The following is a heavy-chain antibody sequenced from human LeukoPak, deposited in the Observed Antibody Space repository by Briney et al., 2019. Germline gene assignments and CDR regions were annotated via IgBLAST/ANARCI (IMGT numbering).Heavy chain of an antibody. V-gene: IGHV3-21*01. J-gene: IGHJ5*02. CDR2: ISGTSSYM. CDR3: ARDLHYYGSGP. Sequence: SRISGTSSYMYYGDSVKRRFTVSTDNAKNSLYLQMESLRVEDTAVYYCARDLHYYGSGPWGQGTLVTVPS. D-gene: IGHD3-10*01.